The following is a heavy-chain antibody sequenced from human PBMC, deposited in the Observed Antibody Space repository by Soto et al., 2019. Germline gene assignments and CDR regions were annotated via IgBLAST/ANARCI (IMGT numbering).Heavy chain of an antibody. CDR3: AGRYGGSLDY. V-gene: IGHV4-59*08. CDR1: GGSISSYY. D-gene: IGHD4-17*01. J-gene: IGHJ4*02. Sequence: QVQLQESGPGLVKPSETLSLTCTVSGGSISSYYWSWIRQPPGKGLEWIGYIYYGGSTNYNPSLKSRVTISVDSSKNQFSLKLSSVPAADTAVYYCAGRYGGSLDYWGQGTLVTVSS. CDR2: IYYGGST.